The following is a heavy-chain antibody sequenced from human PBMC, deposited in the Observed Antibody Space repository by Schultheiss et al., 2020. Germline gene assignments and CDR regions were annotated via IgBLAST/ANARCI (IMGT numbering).Heavy chain of an antibody. CDR1: GFTFSSYA. J-gene: IGHJ6*02. CDR3: ASLSQPGIAAAGTSKYYYGMDV. CDR2: ISGSGGST. V-gene: IGHV3-23*01. Sequence: GESLKISCAASGFTFSSYAMSWVRQAPGKGLEWVSAISGSGGSTYYADSVKGRFTISRDNSKNTLYLQMNSLRAEDTAVYYCASLSQPGIAAAGTSKYYYGMDVWGQGTTVTVPS. D-gene: IGHD6-13*01.